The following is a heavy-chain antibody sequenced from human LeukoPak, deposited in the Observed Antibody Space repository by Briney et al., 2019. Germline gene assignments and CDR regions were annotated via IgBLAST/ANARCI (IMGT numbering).Heavy chain of an antibody. D-gene: IGHD5-24*01. CDR2: INQDASEK. J-gene: IGHJ4*02. CDR3: ASHSHNNYFDY. CDR1: GLTFSTSG. Sequence: GGSLRLSCTASGLTFSTSGFNWVRQAPGKGLEWVANINQDASEKYYVDSVKGRFTISRDNAKKSLYLQMNGLRAEDTAVYYCASHSHNNYFDYWGQGTLVTVSS. V-gene: IGHV3-7*01.